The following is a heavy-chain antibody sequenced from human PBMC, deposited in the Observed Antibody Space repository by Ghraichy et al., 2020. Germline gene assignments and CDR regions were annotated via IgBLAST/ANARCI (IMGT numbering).Heavy chain of an antibody. CDR3: ARDLGDYVWGSYRFPDAFDI. Sequence: SETLSLTCTVSGGSISSYYWSWIRQPPGKGLEWIGYIYYSGSTNYNPSLKSRVTISVDTSKNQFSLKLSSVTAADTAVYYCARDLGDYVWGSYRFPDAFDIWGQGTMVTVSS. D-gene: IGHD3-16*02. CDR1: GGSISSYY. J-gene: IGHJ3*02. V-gene: IGHV4-59*01. CDR2: IYYSGST.